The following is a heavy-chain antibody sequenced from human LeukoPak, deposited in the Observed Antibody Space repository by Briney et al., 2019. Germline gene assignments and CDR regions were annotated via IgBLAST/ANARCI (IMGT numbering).Heavy chain of an antibody. CDR1: GYTFTGYY. J-gene: IGHJ4*02. Sequence: ASVKVSCKASGYTFTGYYMHWVRQAPGQGLEWMGWINPNSGGTNYAQKFQGRVTMTRDTSISTAYMELSRLRSDDTAVYYCATSSGYYYPFDYWGQGTLVTVCS. D-gene: IGHD3-22*01. CDR2: INPNSGGT. CDR3: ATSSGYYYPFDY. V-gene: IGHV1-2*02.